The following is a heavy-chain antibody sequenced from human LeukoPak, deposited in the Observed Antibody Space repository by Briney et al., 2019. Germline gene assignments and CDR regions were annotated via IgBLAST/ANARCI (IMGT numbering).Heavy chain of an antibody. D-gene: IGHD6-19*01. J-gene: IGHJ6*03. CDR1: GGSISSRSYY. Sequence: SETLSLTCTVSGGSISSRSYYWGWIRQPPGKGLEWIGSVYYSGSTYCNPSLKSRVTISVDTSKNQLSLKLSSVTAADTAVYYCARGRTHIAVAGRFLNYYYMDVWGKGTTVTVSS. CDR3: ARGRTHIAVAGRFLNYYYMDV. V-gene: IGHV4-39*01. CDR2: VYYSGST.